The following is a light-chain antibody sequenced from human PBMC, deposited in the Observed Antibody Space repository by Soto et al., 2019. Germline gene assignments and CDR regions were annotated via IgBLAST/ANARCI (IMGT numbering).Light chain of an antibody. CDR3: SSYSISTAYL. Sequence: QSVLTQPASVSGSPGQSITISCTGTSSDVGGYDYVSWYQLHPSKAPKLMVFEVNNRPSGVSYRFSGSKSGNTASLTISGLQAEDEADYFCSSYSISTAYLFGTGTKLTVL. CDR2: EVN. J-gene: IGLJ1*01. V-gene: IGLV2-14*01. CDR1: SSDVGGYDY.